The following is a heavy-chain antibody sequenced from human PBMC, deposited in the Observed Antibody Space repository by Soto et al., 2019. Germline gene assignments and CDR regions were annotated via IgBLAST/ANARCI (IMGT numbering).Heavy chain of an antibody. CDR2: IIPIFGTA. CDR1: GGTFSSYA. CDR3: AKFLIIPTANKEDLHFRNDL. D-gene: IGHD3-3*01. Sequence: GASVKVSCKASGGTFSSYAISWVRQAPGQGLEWMGGIIPIFGTANYAQKFQGRVTITADESTSTAYMELSSLRSEDTAVYYCAKFLIIPTANKEDLHFRNDLWGQGTTVTVSS. V-gene: IGHV1-69*13. J-gene: IGHJ6*02.